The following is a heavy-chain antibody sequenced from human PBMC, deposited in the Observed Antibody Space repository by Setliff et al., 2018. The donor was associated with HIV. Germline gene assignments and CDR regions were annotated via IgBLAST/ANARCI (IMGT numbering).Heavy chain of an antibody. CDR2: IIPAFGTA. CDR3: ARDLPLPGIAVAASMGRDYYYSMDV. V-gene: IGHV1-69*05. Sequence: SVKVSCKASGDTLSIHPISWVRQAPGRGLDWMGGIIPAFGTANYAQKFQGRVTITTDESTTTVFMELTGLRSEDTAVYYCARDLPLPGIAVAASMGRDYYYSMDVWGQGTTVTVSS. J-gene: IGHJ6*02. CDR1: GDTLSIHP. D-gene: IGHD6-19*01.